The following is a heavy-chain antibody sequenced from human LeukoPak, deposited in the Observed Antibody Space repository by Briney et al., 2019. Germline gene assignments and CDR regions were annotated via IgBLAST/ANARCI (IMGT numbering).Heavy chain of an antibody. J-gene: IGHJ4*02. CDR1: GFTVTSSY. V-gene: IGHV3-23*01. CDR3: AKASKTAYDSSGYYYFDY. CDR2: ISGSGGST. Sequence: GGSLRLSCAASGFTVTSSYMTWVRQAPGKGLEWVSAISGSGGSTYYADSVKGRFTISRDNSKNTLYLQMNSLRAEDTAVYYCAKASKTAYDSSGYYYFDYWGQGTLVTVSS. D-gene: IGHD3-22*01.